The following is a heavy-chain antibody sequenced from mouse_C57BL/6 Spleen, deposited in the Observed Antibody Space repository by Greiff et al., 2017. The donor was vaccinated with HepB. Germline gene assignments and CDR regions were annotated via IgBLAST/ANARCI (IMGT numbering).Heavy chain of an antibody. Sequence: EVKLLESGGGLVKPGGSLKLSCAASGFTFSDYGMHWVRQAPEKGLEWVAYISSGSSTIYYADTVKGRFTISRDNAKNTLFLQMTSLRSEDTAMYYCAREGPYYYGSKGFAYWGQGTLVTVSA. CDR1: GFTFSDYG. V-gene: IGHV5-17*01. CDR2: ISSGSSTI. D-gene: IGHD1-1*01. CDR3: AREGPYYYGSKGFAY. J-gene: IGHJ3*01.